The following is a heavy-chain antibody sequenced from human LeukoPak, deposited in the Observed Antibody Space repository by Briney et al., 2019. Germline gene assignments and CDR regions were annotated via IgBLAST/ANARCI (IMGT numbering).Heavy chain of an antibody. CDR3: ARGRRDGYKAASDI. CDR1: GYTFISYY. CDR2: INPSGGGT. D-gene: IGHD5-24*01. J-gene: IGHJ3*02. V-gene: IGHV1-46*01. Sequence: ASVKVSCKASGYTFISYYRYWGRQCPGQGVGWRGIINPSGGGTNYVRNFQGTVTMTRDTSTSTVYMGMSTLRTADTGVCYCARGRRDGYKAASDIWGQRTTVNGSS.